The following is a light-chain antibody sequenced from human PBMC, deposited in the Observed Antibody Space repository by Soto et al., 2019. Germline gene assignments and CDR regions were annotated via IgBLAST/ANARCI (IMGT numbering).Light chain of an antibody. J-gene: IGLJ1*01. Sequence: QSALTQPASVSGSPGQSITISCTGTSSDVGAYDYVSWYQQHPDKAPKLMIYEVSNRPSGVSNRFSGFKSVNTATLTISGLQAEDEAEYYFSSYTSSSTRVFGTGTKVTVL. CDR3: SSYTSSSTRV. V-gene: IGLV2-14*03. CDR1: SSDVGAYDY. CDR2: EVS.